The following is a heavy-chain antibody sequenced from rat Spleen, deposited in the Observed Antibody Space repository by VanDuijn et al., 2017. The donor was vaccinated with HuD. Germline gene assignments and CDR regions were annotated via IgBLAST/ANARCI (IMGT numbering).Heavy chain of an antibody. D-gene: IGHD1-2*01. J-gene: IGHJ4*01. CDR3: GKDMNYFSTYPFYLMGA. CDR2: ISTGGGNT. Sequence: EVQLVESGGGLVQPGRSLKLSCEASGFTFSNYDMAWVRQAPTKGLEWIASISTGGGNTYYRDSVKGRFTISRDNAENTVYLQMNSLRSEDTATYFCGKDMNYFSTYPFYLMGAWGQGTSVTVSS. V-gene: IGHV5S13*01. CDR1: GFTFSNYD.